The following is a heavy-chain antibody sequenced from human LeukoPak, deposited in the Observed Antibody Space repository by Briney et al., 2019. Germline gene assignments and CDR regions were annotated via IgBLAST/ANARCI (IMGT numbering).Heavy chain of an antibody. Sequence: SETLSLTRAVYGGSFSRYYWNWIRQPPGKGLEWIGEINHSGSTNYNPSLKSRVTLSVDTSKNQFSLKLSSVTAADTAVYYCARVVVAVGPDYWGQGALVTVSS. V-gene: IGHV4-34*01. CDR2: INHSGST. CDR1: GGSFSRYY. J-gene: IGHJ4*02. CDR3: ARVVVAVGPDY. D-gene: IGHD2-21*01.